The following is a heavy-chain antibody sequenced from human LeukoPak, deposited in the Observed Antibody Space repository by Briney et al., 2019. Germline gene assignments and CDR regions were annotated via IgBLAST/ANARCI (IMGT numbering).Heavy chain of an antibody. D-gene: IGHD3-16*02. CDR2: IKQDGSEK. J-gene: IGHJ3*02. CDR3: ARDTYGLYAFDI. CDR1: GFTFSSYA. V-gene: IGHV3-7*03. Sequence: PGGSLRLSCATSGFTFSSYAMHWVRQAPGKGLEWVANIKQDGSEKYYVDSVKGRFTISRDNAKNSLYLQMNSLRAEDTAVYYCARDTYGLYAFDIWGQGTMVTVSS.